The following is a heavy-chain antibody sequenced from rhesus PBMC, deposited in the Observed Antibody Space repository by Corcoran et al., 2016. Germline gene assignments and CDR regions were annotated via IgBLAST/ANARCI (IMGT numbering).Heavy chain of an antibody. CDR3: TRERGVGRFDV. V-gene: IGHV4-127*01. CDR2: LGDIRLGT. J-gene: IGHJ5-1*01. Sequence: QVQLQESGPGLVRPSETLSLPCVVSGYPISSSYGWTWLRQPPGKGLEWIGFLGDIRLGTSYNPSLMSRVSMSKDTAKSQVSLTLGSVTAADTAVYFCTRERGVGRFDVWGPGVLVTVSS. CDR1: GYPISSSYG. D-gene: IGHD2-39*01.